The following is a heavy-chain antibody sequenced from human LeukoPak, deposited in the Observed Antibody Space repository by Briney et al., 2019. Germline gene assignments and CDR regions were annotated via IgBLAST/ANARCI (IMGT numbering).Heavy chain of an antibody. Sequence: EDSLRLSCSASGRTYSSHWKHWRRQGPGKVLVWVSRINGDGSTTSYADSVKGRFTIYRDNAKNTLYLQMNSLRAEDTAVYCCASGYRDYGVGYWGQGTLVTVSS. D-gene: IGHD5-12*01. CDR1: GRTYSSHW. J-gene: IGHJ4*02. CDR3: ASGYRDYGVGY. V-gene: IGHV3-74*01. CDR2: INGDGSTT.